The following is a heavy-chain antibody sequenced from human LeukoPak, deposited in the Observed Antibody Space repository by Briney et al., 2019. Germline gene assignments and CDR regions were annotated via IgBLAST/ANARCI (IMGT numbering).Heavy chain of an antibody. CDR1: GYTFTGYY. V-gene: IGHV1-2*02. J-gene: IGHJ6*02. D-gene: IGHD6-19*01. CDR3: ARGYSSGWLGMDV. CDR2: INPKSGGT. Sequence: ASVTVSCKACGYTFTGYYMHWVRQAPGQGLEWMGWINPKSGGTNYAQKFQGRVTMTRNTSISTAYMELSSLRSEDTAVYYCARGYSSGWLGMDVWGQGTTVTVSS.